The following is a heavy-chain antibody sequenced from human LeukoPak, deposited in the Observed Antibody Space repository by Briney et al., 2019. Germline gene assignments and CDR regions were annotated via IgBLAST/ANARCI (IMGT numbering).Heavy chain of an antibody. J-gene: IGHJ3*02. CDR1: GFTFSSYQ. V-gene: IGHV3-48*03. CDR3: ARVYNSGWYSGAFDI. CDR2: ISGSGSTI. D-gene: IGHD6-19*01. Sequence: GGSLRLSCAASGFTFSSYQMDWVRQPPGKGLEWVPYISGSGSTIYYADSVKGRFTISRDNAKNSLYLQMNSLRAEDTAVYYCARVYNSGWYSGAFDIWGQGTMVTVSS.